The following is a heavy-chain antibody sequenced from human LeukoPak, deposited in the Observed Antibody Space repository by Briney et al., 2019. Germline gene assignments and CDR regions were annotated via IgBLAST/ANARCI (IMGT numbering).Heavy chain of an antibody. D-gene: IGHD3-9*01. J-gene: IGHJ4*02. CDR1: GGSVSSGTYY. Sequence: SETLSLTCTVSGGSVSSGTYYWSWIRQPPGKELEWIGYISYIGDTNYNPSLKSRVTISKDTSKNQFSLKLSSVTAADTAVYYCVREHDWGDFDYWGQGALVTVTS. CDR3: VREHDWGDFDY. V-gene: IGHV4-61*01. CDR2: ISYIGDT.